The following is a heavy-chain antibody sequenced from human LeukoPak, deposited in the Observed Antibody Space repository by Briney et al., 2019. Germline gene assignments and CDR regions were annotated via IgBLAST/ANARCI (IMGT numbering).Heavy chain of an antibody. J-gene: IGHJ4*02. CDR1: GGSISSYY. CDR2: IYYSGST. D-gene: IGHD1-7*01. V-gene: IGHV4-59*01. CDR3: ARGSRELYYFDY. Sequence: SETLTLTCTVSGGSISSYYWSWIRQPPGKGLEWIGYIYYSGSTKYNPSLKRRVTISVDESKTQFSLKLNSVTAADTAVYYCARGSRELYYFDYWGQGTLVTVSS.